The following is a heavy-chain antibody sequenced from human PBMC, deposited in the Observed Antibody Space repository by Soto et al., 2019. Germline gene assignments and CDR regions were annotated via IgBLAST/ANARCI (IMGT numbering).Heavy chain of an antibody. V-gene: IGHV3-11*01. Sequence: GGSLRLSCGASGFTFSDDYMSWIRQAPGKGLEWVSYISSSGGTIYYADSVKGRFTISRDNAKNSLFLQMNSLRADDTAVYCCARASSPRDPWLDYWGQGTLVTVSS. CDR2: ISSSGGTI. J-gene: IGHJ4*02. CDR3: ARASSPRDPWLDY. CDR1: GFTFSDDY. D-gene: IGHD5-18*01.